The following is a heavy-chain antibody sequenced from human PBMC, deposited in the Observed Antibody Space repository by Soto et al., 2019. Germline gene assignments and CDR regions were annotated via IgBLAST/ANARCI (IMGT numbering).Heavy chain of an antibody. D-gene: IGHD3-10*01. J-gene: IGHJ4*02. CDR2: IYLSGSP. Sequence: QVQLQESGPGLVKDSGTLSLTCAVSGGSISNYNWWTWVRQTPEKRLEWIREIYLSGSPNYIPSRKSRVTISLDKSKNLFSLNVNSVTAADTAVYYCARGGGLDEFFDYWGQGILVTVSS. V-gene: IGHV4-4*02. CDR1: GGSISNYNW. CDR3: ARGGGLDEFFDY.